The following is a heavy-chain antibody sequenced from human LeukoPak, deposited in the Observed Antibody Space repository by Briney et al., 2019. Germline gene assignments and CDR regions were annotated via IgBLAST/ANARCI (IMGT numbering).Heavy chain of an antibody. J-gene: IGHJ4*02. D-gene: IGHD2-21*02. Sequence: GGSLRLSCAASGFTFSGSAMHWVRQASGKGLEWVGRIRSKANSYATAYAASVKGRFTISRDDSKNTAYLQMNSLKTEDTAVYYCTTHIVVVTALFDYWGQGTLVTVSS. CDR3: TTHIVVVTALFDY. CDR1: GFTFSGSA. V-gene: IGHV3-73*01. CDR2: IRSKANSYAT.